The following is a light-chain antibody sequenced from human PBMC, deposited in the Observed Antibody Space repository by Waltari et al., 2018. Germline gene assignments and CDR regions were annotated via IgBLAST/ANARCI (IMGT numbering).Light chain of an antibody. CDR3: QSYDSSLSGHVV. J-gene: IGLJ2*01. Sequence: QSVLTQPPSVSGAPVQRVTISCPGSSSNSRAGSDVQWYQQLPGPAPKLLIYGNSTRPSGVPDRFSGSKSGTSASLAITGLQAEDEADYYCQSYDSSLSGHVVFGGGTKLTVL. CDR2: GNS. V-gene: IGLV1-40*01. CDR1: SSNSRAGSD.